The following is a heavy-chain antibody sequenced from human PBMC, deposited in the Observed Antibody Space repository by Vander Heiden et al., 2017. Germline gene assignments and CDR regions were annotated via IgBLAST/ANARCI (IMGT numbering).Heavy chain of an antibody. D-gene: IGHD2-21*02. CDR3: ARDHASAYCGGDCQNWFDP. CDR2: ISSSSGYR. CDR1: DLTSRCSF. Sequence: EMKLVESVVGLVNAETSVTVSCAASDLTSRCSFFNWVRQDPGKGLEWVSSISSSSGYRYCAESVKSRFTISRDNAKNSLYLQMNSLRAEDTAVYYCARDHASAYCGGDCQNWFDPWGQGTLVTVSS. J-gene: IGHJ5*02. V-gene: IGHV3-21*01.